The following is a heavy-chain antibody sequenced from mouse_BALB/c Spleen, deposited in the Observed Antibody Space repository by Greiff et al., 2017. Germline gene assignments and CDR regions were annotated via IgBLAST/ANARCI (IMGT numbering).Heavy chain of an antibody. CDR2: INSNGGST. J-gene: IGHJ4*01. V-gene: IGHV5-6-2*01. CDR1: GFTFSSYY. Sequence: DVQLVESGGGLVKLGGSLKLSCAASGFTFSSYYMSWVRQTPEQRLELVAAINSNGGSTYDPNTVKGRFTISRDNSKNTLYLQISSLTSEDTALYYCAKHAMDYWGQGTSVTVSS. CDR3: AKHAMDY.